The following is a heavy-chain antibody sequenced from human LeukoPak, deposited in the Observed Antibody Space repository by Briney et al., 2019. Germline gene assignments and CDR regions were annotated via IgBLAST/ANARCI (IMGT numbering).Heavy chain of an antibody. CDR2: ISSSGSPI. CDR3: ARDHSSGWAS. CDR1: GFSLSDYS. V-gene: IGHV3-48*04. D-gene: IGHD6-19*01. J-gene: IGHJ4*02. Sequence: QTGGSLRLSCAASGFSLSDYSMNWVRQAPGKGLEWVSYISSSGSPIYYADSLKGRFTISRDNAKNSLYLQMNSLRAEDTAVYYCARDHSSGWASWGQGTLVTVSS.